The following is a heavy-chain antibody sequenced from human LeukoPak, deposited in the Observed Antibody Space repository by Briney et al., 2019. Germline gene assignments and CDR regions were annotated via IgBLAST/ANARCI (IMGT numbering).Heavy chain of an antibody. Sequence: SETLSLTCTVSGGSISSGSYYWSWIRQPAGKGLEWIGRIYTSGSTNYNPSLKSRVTISVDTSKNQFSLKLSSVTAADTAVYYCARIGGTAMVIHAFDIWGQGTMVTVSS. D-gene: IGHD5-18*01. CDR1: GGSISSGSYY. J-gene: IGHJ3*02. CDR2: IYTSGST. CDR3: ARIGGTAMVIHAFDI. V-gene: IGHV4-61*02.